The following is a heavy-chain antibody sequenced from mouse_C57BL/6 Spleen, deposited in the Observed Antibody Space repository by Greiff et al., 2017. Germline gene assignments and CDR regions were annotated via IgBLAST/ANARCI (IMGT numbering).Heavy chain of an antibody. V-gene: IGHV14-2*01. CDR2: IDPEDGET. D-gene: IGHD1-1*01. CDR3: DSYGNSDYYDMDY. CDR1: GYNIKDYY. Sequence: EVQLQQSGAELVKPGASVKLSCTASGYNIKDYYMHWVKQRPEQGLEWIGRIDPEDGETKYAPKFKGKATITADTSSNTAYLQLSNLTSEDTAVYYCDSYGNSDYYDMDYWGQGTSVTVSS. J-gene: IGHJ4*01.